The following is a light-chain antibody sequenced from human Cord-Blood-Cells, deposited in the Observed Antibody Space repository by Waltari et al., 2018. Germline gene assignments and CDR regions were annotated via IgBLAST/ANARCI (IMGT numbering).Light chain of an antibody. CDR1: SSDVGGYNY. J-gene: IGLJ3*02. CDR2: DVS. CDR3: SSYTSSSTWV. Sequence: QSALTQPASVSGSPGQSITISCTGTSSDVGGYNYVSWYQQHLGKAPKLMIYDVSKRPSGVSNRFSGAKSGNTASLTISGLQAEDEADYYCSSYTSSSTWVFGGGTKLTVL. V-gene: IGLV2-14*01.